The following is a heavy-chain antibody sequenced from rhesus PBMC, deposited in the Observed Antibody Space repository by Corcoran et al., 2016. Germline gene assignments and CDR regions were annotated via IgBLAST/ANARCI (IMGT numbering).Heavy chain of an antibody. CDR2: ISGSSGST. D-gene: IGHD4-35*01. CDR1: GSSISRGYY. J-gene: IGHJ5-1*01. CDR3: ARTPGTTVTTRTVNNRFDV. V-gene: IGHV4-99*01. Sequence: QVQLQESGPGLVKPSATLSLTCAVSGSSISRGYYWGWIRQPPGKGLEYIGYISGSSGSTYDNPSLKSRVTISKDTSKNQFSLKLSSVTAADTAVYYCARTPGTTVTTRTVNNRFDVWGPGVLVTVSS.